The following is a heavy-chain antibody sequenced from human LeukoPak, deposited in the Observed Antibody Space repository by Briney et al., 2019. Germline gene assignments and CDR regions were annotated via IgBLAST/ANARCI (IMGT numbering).Heavy chain of an antibody. Sequence: GGSLRLSCAASGFSFSSYWMSWVRQAPGKGLEWVANIKEDGSEKYYVDSVKVRFTISRDNAKNSPYLQMNSLRADDTAVYYCARDTRPVEMATIDYWGQGTLVTVSS. J-gene: IGHJ4*02. V-gene: IGHV3-7*01. CDR2: IKEDGSEK. D-gene: IGHD5-24*01. CDR1: GFSFSSYW. CDR3: ARDTRPVEMATIDY.